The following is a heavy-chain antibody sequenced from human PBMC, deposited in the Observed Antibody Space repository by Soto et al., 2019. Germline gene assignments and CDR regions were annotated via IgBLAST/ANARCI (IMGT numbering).Heavy chain of an antibody. J-gene: IGHJ6*02. Sequence: DVQLLESGGHLVQPGGSLRLSCAASGFTFSSYAMSWVRQAPGKGLEWVSSVSAGGDMTYYSDSVKGRFTISRDNSNNALCLQMNSLRIEDTARYYCARGDRGGSGSPASHYYSGLDVWGQGTTVTVSS. CDR1: GFTFSSYA. D-gene: IGHD3-10*01. V-gene: IGHV3-23*01. CDR2: VSAGGDMT. CDR3: ARGDRGGSGSPASHYYSGLDV.